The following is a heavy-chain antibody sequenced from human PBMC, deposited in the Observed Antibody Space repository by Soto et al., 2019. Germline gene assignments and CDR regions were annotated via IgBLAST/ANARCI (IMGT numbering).Heavy chain of an antibody. CDR1: GFTLSSLG. D-gene: IGHD1-26*01. CDR2: ISYDGSKK. V-gene: IGHV3-30*03. CDR3: ARAVGPYDY. Sequence: PAGSMTLPCAASGFTLSSLGMDWVRQAPGKGLEWVALISYDGSKKYYADSVKGRFTISRDNSKNTLYLQMESLRAEDTAVYYCARAVGPYDYWGQGTLVTVSS. J-gene: IGHJ4*02.